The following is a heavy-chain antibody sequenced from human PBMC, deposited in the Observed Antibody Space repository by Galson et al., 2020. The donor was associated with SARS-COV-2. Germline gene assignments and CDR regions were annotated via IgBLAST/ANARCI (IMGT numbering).Heavy chain of an antibody. J-gene: IGHJ4*02. CDR2: TSYDIRNK. D-gene: IGHD1-1*01. Sequence: GGSLRLSCAASGFTFSTYAMHWVRQAPGKGLEWVAVTSYDIRNKYYADSVKGRFTISRDNSKNTLYLQMNSLSAEATAVYYCARQGSLGRYTNPLFDCWGQGTLVTVSS. CDR1: GFTFSTYA. V-gene: IGHV3-30*01. CDR3: ARQGSLGRYTNPLFDC.